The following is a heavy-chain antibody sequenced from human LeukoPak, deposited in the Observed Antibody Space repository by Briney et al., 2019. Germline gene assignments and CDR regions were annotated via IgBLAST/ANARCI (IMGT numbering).Heavy chain of an antibody. V-gene: IGHV4-59*08. D-gene: IGHD1-14*01. CDR2: IYYSGST. CDR1: GGSISSYY. J-gene: IGHJ6*03. CDR3: ARQTAGVAYYYYMDV. Sequence: KPSETLSLTCTVSGGSISSYYWSWIRQPPGKGLEWIGYIYYSGSTNYNPSLKSRVTISVDTSKNQFSLKLSSVTAADTAVYYCARQTAGVAYYYYMDVWGKGTTVTVSS.